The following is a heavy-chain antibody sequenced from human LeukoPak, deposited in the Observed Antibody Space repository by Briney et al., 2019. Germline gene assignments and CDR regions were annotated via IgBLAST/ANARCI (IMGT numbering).Heavy chain of an antibody. D-gene: IGHD6-13*01. CDR3: ATRYSSSWDYYYYYGMDV. CDR1: GGSISSGSDY. J-gene: IGHJ6*02. Sequence: SQTLSLTCTVSGGSISSGSDYWSGIRRPAGKGLEWIGRIYTSGSTNYNPSLKSRVTISVDTSKNQFSLKLSSVTAADTAVYYCATRYSSSWDYYYYYGMDVWGQGTTVTVSS. V-gene: IGHV4-61*02. CDR2: IYTSGST.